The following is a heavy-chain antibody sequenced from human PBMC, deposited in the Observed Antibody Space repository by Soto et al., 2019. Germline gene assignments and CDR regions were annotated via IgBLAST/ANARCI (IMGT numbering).Heavy chain of an antibody. D-gene: IGHD6-19*01. CDR1: GYTFTSYG. Sequence: QVQLVQSGAEVKKPGASVKVSCKASGYTFTSYGISWVRQAPGQGLEWMGWISAYNGNTNYAQKRQCSGTMTTVTSMSTGQMELGSRKTDDPAVYYLARVIAGYSSGWYPHPIDYWGQGPPVTVSS. V-gene: IGHV1-18*01. CDR3: ARVIAGYSSGWYPHPIDY. CDR2: ISAYNGNT. J-gene: IGHJ4*02.